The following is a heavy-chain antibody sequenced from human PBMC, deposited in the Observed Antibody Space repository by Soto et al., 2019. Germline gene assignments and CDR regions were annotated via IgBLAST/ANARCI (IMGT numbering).Heavy chain of an antibody. CDR2: ISGSGGST. J-gene: IGHJ4*02. D-gene: IGHD2-2*01. CDR3: AKDQARAKYCSSTSCHGPLSSFDY. Sequence: GESLKISCAASGFTFSSYAMSWVRQAPGKGLEWVSAISGSGGSTYYADSVKGRFTISRDNSKNTLYLQMNSLRAEDTAVYYCAKDQARAKYCSSTSCHGPLSSFDYWGQGTLVTVSS. V-gene: IGHV3-23*01. CDR1: GFTFSSYA.